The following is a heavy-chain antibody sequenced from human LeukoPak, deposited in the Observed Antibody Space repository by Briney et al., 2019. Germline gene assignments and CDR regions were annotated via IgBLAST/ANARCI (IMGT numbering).Heavy chain of an antibody. V-gene: IGHV4-59*01. J-gene: IGHJ6*02. CDR3: ARRGDYGDPHYYYYGMDV. CDR2: IYYSGST. Sequence: PSETLSLTCAVYGGSFSGYYWSWIRQPPGKGLEWIGYIYYSGSTNYNPSLKSRVTISVDTSKNQFSLKLSSVTAADTAVYYCARRGDYGDPHYYYYGMDVWGQGTTVTVPS. D-gene: IGHD4-17*01. CDR1: GGSFSGYY.